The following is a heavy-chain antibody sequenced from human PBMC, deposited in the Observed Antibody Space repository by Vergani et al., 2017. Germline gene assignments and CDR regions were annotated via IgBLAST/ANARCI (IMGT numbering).Heavy chain of an antibody. D-gene: IGHD5-12*01. CDR1: GYTFTSYG. V-gene: IGHV1-18*01. Sequence: QVQLVQSGAEVKKPGASVKVSCKASGYTFTSYGISWVRQAPGQGLEWMGRISAYNGNTNYAQKLQGRVTMTTDTSTSTDYMELRSLRTDDTAVYYCARDRGYSGYDQELDYWGQGTLVTVSS. J-gene: IGHJ4*02. CDR2: ISAYNGNT. CDR3: ARDRGYSGYDQELDY.